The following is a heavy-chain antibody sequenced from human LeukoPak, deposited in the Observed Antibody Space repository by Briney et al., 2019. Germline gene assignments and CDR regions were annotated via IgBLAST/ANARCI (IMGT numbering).Heavy chain of an antibody. J-gene: IGHJ4*02. Sequence: GESLKVSCKGSGYSFTSYWIGWVHQMPGKGLEWMGIIYPGDSDTRYSPSFQGQVTISADKSISTAYLQWSSLKASDTAMYYCAAFPRYQLSLTYFDYWGQGTLVTVSS. CDR2: IYPGDSDT. D-gene: IGHD2-2*01. CDR1: GYSFTSYW. V-gene: IGHV5-51*07. CDR3: AAFPRYQLSLTYFDY.